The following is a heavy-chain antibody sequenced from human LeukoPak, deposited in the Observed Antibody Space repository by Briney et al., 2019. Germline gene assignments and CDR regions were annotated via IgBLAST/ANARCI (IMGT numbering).Heavy chain of an antibody. V-gene: IGHV3-23*01. Sequence: GGSLRLSCAASGFTFSSYWMSWVRQAPGKGLEWVSSISASGVMTYYADSVKGRFTVSRDNSKNSLYLQMSSLTAADTAVYYCAKDRSIGTYYAFDHWGQGTLVTVSS. CDR1: GFTFSSYW. J-gene: IGHJ4*02. D-gene: IGHD1-26*01. CDR2: ISASGVMT. CDR3: AKDRSIGTYYAFDH.